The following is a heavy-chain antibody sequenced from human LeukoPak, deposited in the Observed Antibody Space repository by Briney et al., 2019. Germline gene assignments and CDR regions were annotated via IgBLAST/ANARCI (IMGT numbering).Heavy chain of an antibody. CDR3: AREAAAGRDAFDI. J-gene: IGHJ3*02. Sequence: GGSLRLSCAACGFTFSSYAMHWVRQAPGKGLEWVAVISYDGSNKYYADSVKGRFTISRDNSKNTLYLQMNSLRAEDTAVYYCAREAAAGRDAFDIWGQGTMVTVSS. CDR2: ISYDGSNK. CDR1: GFTFSSYA. V-gene: IGHV3-30-3*01. D-gene: IGHD6-13*01.